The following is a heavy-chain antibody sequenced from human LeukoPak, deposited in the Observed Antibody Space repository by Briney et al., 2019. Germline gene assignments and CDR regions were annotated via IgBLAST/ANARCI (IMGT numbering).Heavy chain of an antibody. V-gene: IGHV4-39*01. D-gene: IGHD2-15*01. Sequence: SETLSLTCTVSGGSIRSSTYYWGWIRQPPGKGLEWIGSIYYSGSTYYNPSLKSRVTISVDTSKNQFSLKLSSVTAADTAVYSCARHDRAGGNIDYWGQGTLVTVSS. CDR1: GGSIRSSTYY. J-gene: IGHJ4*02. CDR3: ARHDRAGGNIDY. CDR2: IYYSGST.